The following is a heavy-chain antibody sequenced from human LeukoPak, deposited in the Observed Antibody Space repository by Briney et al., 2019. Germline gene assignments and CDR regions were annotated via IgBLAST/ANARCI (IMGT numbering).Heavy chain of an antibody. CDR2: IYYSGST. CDR1: GGSISGYY. CDR3: AREGNYGSGRGMDV. J-gene: IGHJ6*02. D-gene: IGHD3-10*01. Sequence: SETLSLTCTVSGGSISGYYWSWIRQPPRETLEWIGYIYYSGSTNYNPSLRSRLTMSADTSKNQLSLTVSSVTAADTAVYYCAREGNYGSGRGMDVWGQGTTVTVSS. V-gene: IGHV4-59*01.